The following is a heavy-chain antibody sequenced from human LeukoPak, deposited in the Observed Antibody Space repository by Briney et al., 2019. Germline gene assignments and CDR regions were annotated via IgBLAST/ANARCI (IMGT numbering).Heavy chain of an antibody. Sequence: GGSLRLFCAASGFTFRNYWMYWVRQAPGKGLMWVSRISGDGRTTTYADSVKGRFTISRDNAKNTVYLQMNSLRVEDTALYYCASGPWELDYWGQGALVTVSS. CDR3: ASGPWELDY. D-gene: IGHD1-1*01. CDR1: GFTFRNYW. V-gene: IGHV3-74*01. CDR2: ISGDGRTT. J-gene: IGHJ4*02.